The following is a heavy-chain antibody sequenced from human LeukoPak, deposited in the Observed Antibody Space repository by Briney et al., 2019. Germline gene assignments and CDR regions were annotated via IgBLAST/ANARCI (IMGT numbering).Heavy chain of an antibody. D-gene: IGHD5-18*01. V-gene: IGHV3-48*01. CDR2: ISSSSSTI. CDR1: GFTFSSYS. CDR3: AREDTGYSYGYGPIDY. J-gene: IGHJ4*02. Sequence: PGGSLRLSCAASGFTFSSYSMTWVRQAPGKGLEWVSYISSSSSTIYYADSVKGRFTISRDNAKNSLYLQMNSLRADDTAMYYCAREDTGYSYGYGPIDYWGQGTLVTVSS.